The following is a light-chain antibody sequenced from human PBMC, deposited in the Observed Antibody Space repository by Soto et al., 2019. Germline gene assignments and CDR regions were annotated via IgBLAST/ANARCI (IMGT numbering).Light chain of an antibody. CDR1: QSVSSSF. V-gene: IGKV3-20*01. J-gene: IGKJ1*01. CDR3: QQHGSSRWT. CDR2: GAS. Sequence: EIVLTQSPGTLSLSPGERATLSCRASQSVSSSFLAWYQQKPGQAPRLLISGASSRATGIPDRFSGSGSGTDFTLIISRLEPEDFAVYYCQQHGSSRWTFGQGTKV.